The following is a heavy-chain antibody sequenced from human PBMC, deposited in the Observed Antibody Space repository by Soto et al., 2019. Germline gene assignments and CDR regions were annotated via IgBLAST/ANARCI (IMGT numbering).Heavy chain of an antibody. CDR2: IYTSGST. V-gene: IGHV4-4*07. CDR1: GASISSYF. D-gene: IGHD5-18*01. J-gene: IGHJ6*02. Sequence: SETLSLTCTVSGASISSYFWSWIRQPAGKGLEWIGRIYTSGSTDYNPSLESRVTMSVDTSKKQVSLKLTSVTAADTALYYCATGLTEYRYDRLDVWGQGTTVTVSS. CDR3: ATGLTEYRYDRLDV.